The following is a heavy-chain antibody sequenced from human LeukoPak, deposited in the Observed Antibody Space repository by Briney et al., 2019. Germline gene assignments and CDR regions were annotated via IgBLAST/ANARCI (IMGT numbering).Heavy chain of an antibody. J-gene: IGHJ3*02. Sequence: GGSLRLSCAASGFTFSSYAMSWVRQAPGKGLEWVSAISGSGGSTYYADSVKGRFTISRDNSKNTLYLQMNSLRAEDTAVYYCATSQGTVEVATKFGHAFDIWGQGTMVTVSS. V-gene: IGHV3-23*01. CDR1: GFTFSSYA. D-gene: IGHD5-24*01. CDR2: ISGSGGST. CDR3: ATSQGTVEVATKFGHAFDI.